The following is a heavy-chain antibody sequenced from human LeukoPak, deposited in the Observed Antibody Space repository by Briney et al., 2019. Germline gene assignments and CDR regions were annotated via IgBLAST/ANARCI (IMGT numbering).Heavy chain of an antibody. Sequence: SVKVSCKASGGTFSSYAITWVRQAPGQGLEWVGGIIPIFGTTKYAQKFQGRATITADASATTAYMELVSLTSGGTAVYYCARDASSYGGKSWGEGYWGQGTRVTVSS. V-gene: IGHV1-69*13. CDR3: ARDASSYGGKSWGEGY. J-gene: IGHJ4*02. D-gene: IGHD4-17*01. CDR2: IIPIFGTT. CDR1: GGTFSSYA.